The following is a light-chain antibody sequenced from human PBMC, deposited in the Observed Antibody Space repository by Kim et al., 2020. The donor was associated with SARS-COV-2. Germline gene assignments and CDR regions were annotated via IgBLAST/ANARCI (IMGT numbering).Light chain of an antibody. CDR3: QHSNSYPIT. V-gene: IGKV1-9*01. CDR1: QGIRNH. Sequence: SASVGDRVTITCRASQGIRNHLAWYQQKPGKAPKLLIYGASTLQSGVPSRFSGSGSATEFTLTVSSLQPEDFATYYCQHSNSYPITFGGGTKLEIK. J-gene: IGKJ4*01. CDR2: GAS.